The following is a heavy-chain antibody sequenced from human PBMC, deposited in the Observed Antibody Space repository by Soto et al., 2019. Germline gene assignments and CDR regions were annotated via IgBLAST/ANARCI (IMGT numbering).Heavy chain of an antibody. V-gene: IGHV1-69*12. J-gene: IGHJ4*02. Sequence: QVQLVQSGAEVKKHGSSVKVSRKTSGGTFSSYAISWVRQAPGQGREWMGGIIPMFGTANYAQKFQGRVTITADESTSTAYMELSSLRSEATAVYYCARSRANYSDSRGYYYSTFDYWGQGTLVTVSS. CDR2: IIPMFGTA. CDR3: ARSRANYSDSRGYYYSTFDY. D-gene: IGHD3-22*01. CDR1: GGTFSSYA.